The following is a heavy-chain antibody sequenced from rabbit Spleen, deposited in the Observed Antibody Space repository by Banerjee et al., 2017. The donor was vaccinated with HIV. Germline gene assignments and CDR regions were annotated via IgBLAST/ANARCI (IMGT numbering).Heavy chain of an antibody. CDR2: INTATGKA. CDR3: ARDLVGVIGWNFYL. Sequence: QEQLEESAGGLVQPGGSLKLSCKASGFTLSSYYMNWVRQAPGKGLEWIACINTATGKAVYASWAKGRFTISKTSSTTVTLQMTSLTAADRATYFCARDLVGVIGWNFYLWGPGTLVTVS. CDR1: GFTLSSYYM. D-gene: IGHD2-1*01. V-gene: IGHV1S45*01. J-gene: IGHJ4*01.